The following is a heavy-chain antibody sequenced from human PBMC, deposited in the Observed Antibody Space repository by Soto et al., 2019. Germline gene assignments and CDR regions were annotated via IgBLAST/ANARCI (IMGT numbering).Heavy chain of an antibody. D-gene: IGHD3-3*01. V-gene: IGHV4-31*03. CDR2: IYNSGTT. Sequence: QVQLQESGPGLVRPSQTLSLTCTVSGDSIRSGTYSWTWIRQHPGKGLEWIGVIYNSGTTYYNPSLKSRVNISSDTSKNQFSLKMSSVTAADTAIYYCARDSSWRGYCDLWGQGTLVTVPS. J-gene: IGHJ4*02. CDR3: ARDSSWRGYCDL. CDR1: GDSIRSGTYS.